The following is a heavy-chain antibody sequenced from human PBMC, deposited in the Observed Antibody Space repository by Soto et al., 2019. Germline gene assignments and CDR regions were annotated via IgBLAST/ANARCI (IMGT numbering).Heavy chain of an antibody. CDR1: GYTFTGYY. D-gene: IGHD1-7*01. J-gene: IGHJ4*02. V-gene: IGHV1-2*02. CDR3: GRGGSGELVVFY. CDR2: ISPNSGGT. Sequence: QVQLVQSGAEVKKSGASVKVSCKASGYTFTGYYIHWVRQAPGQGLEWMGEISPNSGGTKYAQKFQGRVTMTRDTSIPTVYMGLSNLSPDDTAVYYCGRGGSGELVVFYWGRGTLFTAYS.